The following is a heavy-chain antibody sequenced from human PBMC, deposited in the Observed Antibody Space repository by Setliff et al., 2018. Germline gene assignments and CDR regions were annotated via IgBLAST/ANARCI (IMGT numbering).Heavy chain of an antibody. CDR3: ARRETYYNFWSGYYAY. V-gene: IGHV4-39*07. J-gene: IGHJ4*02. CDR2: IYYSGST. Sequence: SETLSLTCTVSGGSNSSSSYYWGWIRQPPGKGLEWIGSIYYSGSTYYNPSLKSRVTISVDTSKNQFSLKLSSVTAADTAVYYCARRETYYNFWSGYYAYWGQGTLVTVSS. CDR1: GGSNSSSSYY. D-gene: IGHD3-3*01.